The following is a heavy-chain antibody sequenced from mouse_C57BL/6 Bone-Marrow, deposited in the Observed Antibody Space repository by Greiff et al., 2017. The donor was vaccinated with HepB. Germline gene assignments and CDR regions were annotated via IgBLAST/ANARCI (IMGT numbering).Heavy chain of an antibody. CDR1: GYTFTSYW. D-gene: IGHD1-1*01. Sequence: QVQLQQPGAELVMPGASVKLSCKASGYTFTSYWMHWVKQRPGQGLEWIGEIDPSDSYTNYNQKFKGKSTLTVDKSSSTAYMQLSSLTSEDSAVYYCASHYYGSSYYFDYGGQGTTLTVSS. CDR2: IDPSDSYT. V-gene: IGHV1-69*01. CDR3: ASHYYGSSYYFDY. J-gene: IGHJ2*01.